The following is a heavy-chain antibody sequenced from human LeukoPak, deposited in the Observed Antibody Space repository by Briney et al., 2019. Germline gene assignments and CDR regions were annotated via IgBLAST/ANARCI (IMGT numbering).Heavy chain of an antibody. J-gene: IGHJ4*02. V-gene: IGHV1-46*01. CDR3: ARHAPPFSSGGSCVDY. Sequence: GASVKVSCKASGYTFTSYYMHWVRQAPGQGLEWMGMINPSGGSTSYTQKFQGRVTMTRDTSTSTVYMELSSLKASDTAMYYCARHAPPFSSGGSCVDYWGQGTLVTVSS. D-gene: IGHD2-15*01. CDR1: GYTFTSYY. CDR2: INPSGGST.